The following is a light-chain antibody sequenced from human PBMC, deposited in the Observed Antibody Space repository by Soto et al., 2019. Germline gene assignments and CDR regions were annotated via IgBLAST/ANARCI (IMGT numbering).Light chain of an antibody. CDR1: QSVSSTY. Sequence: EVVLTQSPGTLSLSPGERATLSCRASQSVSSTYLAWYQQKVGQAPSLLIYATSTRAPGIPDRFSGSGSGTDFTLTISRLEPEDFAVYYCQQYGTSRVFGGGTKVEIK. CDR3: QQYGTSRV. V-gene: IGKV3-20*01. J-gene: IGKJ4*01. CDR2: ATS.